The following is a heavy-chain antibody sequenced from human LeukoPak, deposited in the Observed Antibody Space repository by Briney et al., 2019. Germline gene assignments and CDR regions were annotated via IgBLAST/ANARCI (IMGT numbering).Heavy chain of an antibody. V-gene: IGHV4-59*08. D-gene: IGHD4-17*01. J-gene: IGHJ3*02. CDR1: GGSISSYY. CDR2: IYYSGGT. Sequence: SETLSLTCTVSGGSISSYYWSWIRQPPGKGLEWIGYIYYSGGTNYNPSLKSRVTISVDTSKNQFSLKLSSVTAADTAVYYCARHTVTAPDAFDIWGQGTMVTVSS. CDR3: ARHTVTAPDAFDI.